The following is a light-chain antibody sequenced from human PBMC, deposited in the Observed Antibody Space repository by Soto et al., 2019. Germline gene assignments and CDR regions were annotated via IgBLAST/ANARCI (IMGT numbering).Light chain of an antibody. CDR2: GAS. Sequence: EIVLTQSPVSLSLSPGEKATLSCWASQTVTSNYLAWYQQKPGQAPRLLIYGASSRATAIPDRFSGSGSGTDFSLIISRLEPEDSAVYHCQQYGASPLTFGGGTRVEIK. CDR3: QQYGASPLT. V-gene: IGKV3-20*01. CDR1: QTVTSNY. J-gene: IGKJ4*01.